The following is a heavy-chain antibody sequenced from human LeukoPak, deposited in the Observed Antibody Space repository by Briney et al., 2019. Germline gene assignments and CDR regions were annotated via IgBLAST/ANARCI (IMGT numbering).Heavy chain of an antibody. CDR2: IYPGDSDT. Sequence: GESLKISCKGSGYSFTSYWIGWVRQMPGKGLEWMGIIYPGDSDTRYSPSFQGQVTISADKSISTADLQWSSLKASDTAMYYCARRRGYAYYDSSGYYDYWGQGTLVTVSS. D-gene: IGHD3-22*01. CDR3: ARRRGYAYYDSSGYYDY. V-gene: IGHV5-51*01. CDR1: GYSFTSYW. J-gene: IGHJ4*02.